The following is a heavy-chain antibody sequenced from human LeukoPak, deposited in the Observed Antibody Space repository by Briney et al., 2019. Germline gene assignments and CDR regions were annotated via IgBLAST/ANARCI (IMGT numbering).Heavy chain of an antibody. V-gene: IGHV4-39*01. D-gene: IGHD2-2*01. CDR1: GSPISSSSYY. J-gene: IGHJ5*02. CDR3: ARHQTVVVPGRFDP. Sequence: KPSETLSLTCTVSGSPISSSSYYWGWIRQPPGKGLEWIGSIYYSGSTYYNPSLKSRVTISVDTSKNQFSLKLSSVTAADTAVYYCARHQTVVVPGRFDPWGQGTLVTVSS. CDR2: IYYSGST.